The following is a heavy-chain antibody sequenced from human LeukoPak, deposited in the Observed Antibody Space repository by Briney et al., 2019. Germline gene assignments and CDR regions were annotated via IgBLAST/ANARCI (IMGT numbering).Heavy chain of an antibody. Sequence: QSGRSLRLSCAASGFTFSSYGMHWVRQAPGKGLEWVAVIWYDGSNKYYADSVKGRFTISRDNSKNTLYLQMNSLRAEDMAVYYCARVRGDSSGWYGGAFDYWGQGTLVTVSS. CDR3: ARVRGDSSGWYGGAFDY. D-gene: IGHD6-19*01. J-gene: IGHJ4*02. CDR1: GFTFSSYG. V-gene: IGHV3-33*01. CDR2: IWYDGSNK.